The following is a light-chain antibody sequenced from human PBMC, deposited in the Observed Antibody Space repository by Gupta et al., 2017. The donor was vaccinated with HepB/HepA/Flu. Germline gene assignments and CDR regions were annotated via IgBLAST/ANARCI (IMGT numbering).Light chain of an antibody. Sequence: QSVLTQPPSASGTPGQRVVISCSGSTSNIGNNAINWYQQLPGTAPKLLIFGNTQRPSGVPDRFSASKSGTSASLAINGLQSEDEADYFCAAWRDSLRNSYVFGTGTKVTVL. CDR3: AAWRDSLRNSYV. J-gene: IGLJ1*01. CDR1: TSNIGNNA. CDR2: GNT. V-gene: IGLV1-44*01.